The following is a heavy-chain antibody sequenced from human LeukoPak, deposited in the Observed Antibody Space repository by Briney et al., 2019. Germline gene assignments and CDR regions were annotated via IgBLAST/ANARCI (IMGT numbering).Heavy chain of an antibody. V-gene: IGHV3-30*03. D-gene: IGHD1-1*01. CDR1: GFSFRRYG. J-gene: IGHJ6*02. CDR2: ISYDGSNK. CDR3: ARDGTSYGMDV. Sequence: TGRSLRLSCAASGFSFRRYGMHWVRQPPGKGLEWVAFISYDGSNKYYADSVKGRFTISRDNSQNTVYLQMNSLRGEDTAVYYCARDGTSYGMDVWGQGTTVTVSS.